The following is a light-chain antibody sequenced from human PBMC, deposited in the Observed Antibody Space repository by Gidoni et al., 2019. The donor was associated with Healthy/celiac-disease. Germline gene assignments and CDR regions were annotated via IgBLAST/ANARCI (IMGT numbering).Light chain of an antibody. Sequence: AIRMTQSPSSFSASTGDRVTITCRASQGISSYLAWYQQKPGKAPKLLIYAASTLQSGVPSRFSGSGAGTDFTLTSSCLQAEDFANYYCQQYYSYPRTFGQXTKVEIK. V-gene: IGKV1-8*01. CDR2: AAS. CDR3: QQYYSYPRT. CDR1: QGISSY. J-gene: IGKJ1*01.